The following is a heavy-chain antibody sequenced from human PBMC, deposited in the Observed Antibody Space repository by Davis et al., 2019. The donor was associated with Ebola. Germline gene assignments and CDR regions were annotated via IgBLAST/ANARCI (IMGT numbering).Heavy chain of an antibody. V-gene: IGHV3-53*05. CDR3: ATTQWLREFDN. Sequence: GESLKISCTASGFTVSSNHMSWVRQAPGKGLEWVSAIYDQSTDYADAVRGRFIISRDKSNNTLYLELSSLRVDDTAVYYCATTQWLREFDNWGQGTLVTVSS. D-gene: IGHD6-19*01. J-gene: IGHJ4*02. CDR2: IYDQST. CDR1: GFTVSSNH.